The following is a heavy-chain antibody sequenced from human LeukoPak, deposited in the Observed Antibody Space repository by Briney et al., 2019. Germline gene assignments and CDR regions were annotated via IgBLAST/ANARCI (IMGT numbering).Heavy chain of an antibody. D-gene: IGHD3-22*01. CDR2: IKQDGSEK. J-gene: IGHJ4*02. CDR3: ARDKMDASSGYYGY. V-gene: IGHV3-7*01. Sequence: GGSLRLSCAASGFTFSSYWMSWVRQAPGKGLEWVANIKQDGSEKYYVDSVKGRFTISRDNAKNSLYLQMNSPRAEDTPVYYCARDKMDASSGYYGYWGQGTLVTVSS. CDR1: GFTFSSYW.